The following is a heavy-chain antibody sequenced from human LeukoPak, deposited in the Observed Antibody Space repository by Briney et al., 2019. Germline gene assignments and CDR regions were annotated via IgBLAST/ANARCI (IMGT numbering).Heavy chain of an antibody. D-gene: IGHD3-22*01. CDR1: GGSISRNA. CDR2: IYYSGRT. J-gene: IGHJ3*02. V-gene: IGHV4-59*01. CDR3: ARDFCDNRGDAFDI. Sequence: SETLSLTCPVSGGSISRNAWSWIRQPPGKGLEWIGYIYYSGRTNYNPSLKSRVTISIDTSKKQFSLNMRSMTAADTAVYNCARDFCDNRGDAFDIWGQGTMVTVSS.